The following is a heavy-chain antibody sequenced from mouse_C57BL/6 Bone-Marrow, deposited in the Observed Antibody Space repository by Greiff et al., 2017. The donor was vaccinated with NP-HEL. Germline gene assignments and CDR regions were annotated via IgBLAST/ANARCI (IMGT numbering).Heavy chain of an antibody. D-gene: IGHD1-1*01. CDR2: IDPSDSYT. CDR1: GYTFTSYW. J-gene: IGHJ3*01. CDR3: ARGAATVDWFAY. V-gene: IGHV1-50*01. Sequence: QVQLKQPGAELVKPGASVKLSCKASGYTFTSYWMQWVKQRPGQGLEWIGEIDPSDSYTNYNQKVKGKATLTVDTSSSTAYMQLSSLTSEDSAVYYCARGAATVDWFAYWGQGTLVTVSA.